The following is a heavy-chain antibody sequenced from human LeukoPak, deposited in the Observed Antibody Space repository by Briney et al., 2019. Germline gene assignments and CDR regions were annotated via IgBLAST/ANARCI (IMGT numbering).Heavy chain of an antibody. CDR1: GGSVSSSKW. CDR3: ARDLSYCSSTSCSRSAPLHY. D-gene: IGHD2-2*01. CDR2: VYHDGGT. Sequence: SETLSLTCVVSGGSVSSSKWWSWVRQPPGKGLEWIGQVYHDGGTKYNPSLKSRVTILVDKSKNQFSLKLSSVTAADTAVYYCARDLSYCSSTSCSRSAPLHYWGQGTLVTVSS. J-gene: IGHJ4*02. V-gene: IGHV4-4*02.